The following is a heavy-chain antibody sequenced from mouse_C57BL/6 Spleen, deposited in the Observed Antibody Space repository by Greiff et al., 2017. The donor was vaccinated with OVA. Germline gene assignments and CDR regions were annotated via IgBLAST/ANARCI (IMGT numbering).Heavy chain of an antibody. J-gene: IGHJ2*01. CDR1: GFTFSDYG. Sequence: EVKVEESGGGLVKPGGSLKLSCAASGFTFSDYGMHWVRQAPEKGLEWVAYISSGSSTIYYADTVKGRFTISRDNAKNTLFLQMTSLRSEDTAMYYCARPYYSNYLDYWGQGTTLTVSS. D-gene: IGHD2-5*01. CDR2: ISSGSSTI. CDR3: ARPYYSNYLDY. V-gene: IGHV5-17*01.